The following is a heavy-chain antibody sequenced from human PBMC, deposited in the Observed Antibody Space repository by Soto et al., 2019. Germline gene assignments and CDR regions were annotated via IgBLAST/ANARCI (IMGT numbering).Heavy chain of an antibody. J-gene: IGHJ3*01. CDR3: ASEVGTVGRRAFDF. V-gene: IGHV3-7*03. CDR2: INQVGSDK. D-gene: IGHD6-13*01. Sequence: EVQLVESGGGLVQPGRSLRLSCAASGFTFSTYWMTWVRQAPGKGLEWVANINQVGSDKYYVDSVKGQFTISRDNAKTSMYLQLNSLRAEDTAVYYCASEVGTVGRRAFDFWGQGTMVTVSS. CDR1: GFTFSTYW.